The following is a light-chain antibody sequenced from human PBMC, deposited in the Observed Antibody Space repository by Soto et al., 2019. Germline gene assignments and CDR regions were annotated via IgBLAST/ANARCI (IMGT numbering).Light chain of an antibody. CDR3: QQYNNWPWM. CDR2: GAS. Sequence: EIVMTQSPAKLSVSPGETANLSCRASQSVSSNLAWYQQKPGQAPRLLIYGASTRATGIPARFSGSGSGTEFTLTISSLQSEDFAVYYCQQYNNWPWMFGEGTKVDIK. J-gene: IGKJ1*01. V-gene: IGKV3-15*01. CDR1: QSVSSN.